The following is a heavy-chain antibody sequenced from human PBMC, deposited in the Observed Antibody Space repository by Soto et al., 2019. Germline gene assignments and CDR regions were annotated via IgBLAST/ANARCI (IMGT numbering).Heavy chain of an antibody. D-gene: IGHD3-10*01. CDR1: GFPFTSYG. J-gene: IGHJ4*02. CDR3: VGGQYYFDY. CDR2: ISYEGSDK. V-gene: IGHV3-30*03. Sequence: QVQLVESGGGVVQPGRSLRLSCAASGFPFTSYGMHWVREGPDKWLEWVAIISYEGSDKYYADSVKGRFTISRDNSKNTLYLQMNSLRPEDTALYYCVGGQYYFDYRGQGTLVIVSS.